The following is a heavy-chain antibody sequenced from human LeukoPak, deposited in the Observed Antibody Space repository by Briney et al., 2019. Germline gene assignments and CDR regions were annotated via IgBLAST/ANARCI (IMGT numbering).Heavy chain of an antibody. Sequence: GGSLRLSCRTSGFRFGDYAMSWVRQAPGKGLEWVSFIRSNFYGETTEYAASVKGRVTISRDDSKSIAFLQMDSLKTEDTAVYYCARENYGEDYWGQGTLVTVSS. CDR2: IRSNFYGETT. V-gene: IGHV3-49*04. D-gene: IGHD4/OR15-4a*01. CDR3: ARENYGEDY. J-gene: IGHJ4*02. CDR1: GFRFGDYA.